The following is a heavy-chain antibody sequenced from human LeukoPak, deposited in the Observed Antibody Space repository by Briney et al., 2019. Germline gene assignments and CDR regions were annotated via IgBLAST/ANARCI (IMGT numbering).Heavy chain of an antibody. J-gene: IGHJ4*02. CDR1: GGSISSYY. V-gene: IGHV4-59*01. CDR3: ARGWGYFDS. D-gene: IGHD3-16*01. Sequence: SETLSPTCTVSGGSISSYYLNWIRQPPGKGLEWIGYISNSGNTNYNPSLKSRVTISVDTSKNHLSLKLSSVTAADTAVYYCARGWGYFDSWGQGTLVTVSS. CDR2: ISNSGNT.